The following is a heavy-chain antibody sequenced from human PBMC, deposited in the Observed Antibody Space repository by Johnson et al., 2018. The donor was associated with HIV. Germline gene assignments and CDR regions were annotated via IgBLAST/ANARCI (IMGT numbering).Heavy chain of an antibody. V-gene: IGHV3-7*01. Sequence: MQLVESGGGLVKPGGSLRLSCAASEFTLSNAWMSWVRQVPGKGLEWVADIKCDGSEKYYVDSVKGRFTISRDNAKNTLYLQMNSLRPEVTAVYYCARLPSGYSRDAFDIWGQGTMVTVSS. CDR3: ARLPSGYSRDAFDI. CDR2: IKCDGSEK. J-gene: IGHJ3*02. D-gene: IGHD5-18*01. CDR1: EFTLSNAW.